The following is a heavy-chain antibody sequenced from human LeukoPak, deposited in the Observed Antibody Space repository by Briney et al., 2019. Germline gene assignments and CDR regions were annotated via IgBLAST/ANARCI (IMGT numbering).Heavy chain of an antibody. CDR3: ASVYCSGGSCYRAYFDY. CDR1: GYTFTGYY. CDR2: MNPNSGGT. Sequence: GASVKISCKAPGYTFTGYYMHWVRQAPGQGLEWMGWMNPNSGGTNYAQKFQGRVTMTRDTSISTAYMELSRLRSDDTAVYYCASVYCSGGSCYRAYFDYWGQGTLVTVSS. J-gene: IGHJ4*02. V-gene: IGHV1-2*02. D-gene: IGHD2-15*01.